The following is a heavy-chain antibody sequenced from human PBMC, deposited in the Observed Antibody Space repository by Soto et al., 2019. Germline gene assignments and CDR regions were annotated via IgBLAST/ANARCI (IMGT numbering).Heavy chain of an antibody. J-gene: IGHJ6*02. V-gene: IGHV1-58*02. CDR2: IVVGSGNT. CDR3: ASTSPYRPTLDYYGMDV. CDR1: GFTFTSSA. Sequence: QMQLVQSGPEVKKPGTSVKVSCKASGFTFTSSAMQWVRQARGQRLEWIGWIVVGSGNTNYAQKFQERVTITRDMSTSTAYMELSSLRSDDTAVYYCASTSPYRPTLDYYGMDVWGQGTTVTVSS. D-gene: IGHD3-16*02.